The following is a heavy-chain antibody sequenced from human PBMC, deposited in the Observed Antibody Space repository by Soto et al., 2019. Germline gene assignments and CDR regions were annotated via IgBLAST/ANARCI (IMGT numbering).Heavy chain of an antibody. D-gene: IGHD6-19*01. J-gene: IGHJ1*01. CDR1: GFTFSSYA. CDR3: ARDQEQWPGGYFQH. CDR2: ISYDGSNK. Sequence: QVQLVESGGGVVQPGRSLRLSCAASGFTFSSYAMHWVRQAPGKGLEWVAVISYDGSNKYYADSVKGRFTISRDNSKNTLDLQMNSLRAEDTAVYDCARDQEQWPGGYFQHWGQGTLVTVSS. V-gene: IGHV3-30-3*01.